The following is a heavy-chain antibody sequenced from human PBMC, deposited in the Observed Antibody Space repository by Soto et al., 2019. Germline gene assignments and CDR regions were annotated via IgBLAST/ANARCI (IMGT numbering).Heavy chain of an antibody. V-gene: IGHV4-31*03. CDR3: ARALTVNTFGDVGGYYHYAMDV. CDR1: GGATSSGVFY. J-gene: IGHJ6*02. D-gene: IGHD3-10*02. Sequence: PSETLSLTCTVSGGATSSGVFYLSWIRQHPGKGLEWIGYIYNSGTAYYNPSFQSRATISADTYKNQFSMKLTSVTAADTAVYYCARALTVNTFGDVGGYYHYAMDVWGQGTTVTVSS. CDR2: IYNSGTA.